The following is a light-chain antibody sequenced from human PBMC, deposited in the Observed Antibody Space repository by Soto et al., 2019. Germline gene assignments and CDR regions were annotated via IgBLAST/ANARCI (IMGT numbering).Light chain of an antibody. Sequence: DIVMTQSPLSLPVTPGEPASISYRSSQSLLHSNGYNYLDWYLQKPGQSPQLLIYLGSNRASGVPDRFSGSGSGTDFTLKISRVEAEDVGVYYCMQALHLYTFGQGTKLEIK. CDR2: LGS. CDR3: MQALHLYT. J-gene: IGKJ2*01. V-gene: IGKV2-28*01. CDR1: QSLLHSNGYNY.